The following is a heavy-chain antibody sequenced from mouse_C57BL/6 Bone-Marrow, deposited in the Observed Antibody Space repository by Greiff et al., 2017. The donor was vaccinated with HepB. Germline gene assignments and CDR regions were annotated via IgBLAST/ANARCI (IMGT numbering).Heavy chain of an antibody. Sequence: VQLQQSGAELVKPGASVKISCKASGYAFSSYWMNWVKQRPGKGLEWIGQIYPGDGDTNYNGKFKGKATLTADKSSSTAYMQLSSLTSEDSAVYFCARGELGPCFDYWGQGTTLTVSS. V-gene: IGHV1-80*01. CDR1: GYAFSSYW. J-gene: IGHJ2*01. D-gene: IGHD4-1*01. CDR3: ARGELGPCFDY. CDR2: IYPGDGDT.